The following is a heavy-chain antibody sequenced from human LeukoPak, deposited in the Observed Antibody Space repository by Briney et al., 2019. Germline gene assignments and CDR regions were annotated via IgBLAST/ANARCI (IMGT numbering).Heavy chain of an antibody. Sequence: PGGSLRLSCAASVFNFSNAWLSLVRQAPGKGPEWVCRIKSKTDGGTTDYAAPVKGRFTISRDDSKNTLYLQMNSLKTEDTAVYYCTTEIAAAGTFHFDYWGQGTLVTVSS. V-gene: IGHV3-15*01. D-gene: IGHD6-13*01. J-gene: IGHJ4*02. CDR2: IKSKTDGGTT. CDR3: TTEIAAAGTFHFDY. CDR1: VFNFSNAW.